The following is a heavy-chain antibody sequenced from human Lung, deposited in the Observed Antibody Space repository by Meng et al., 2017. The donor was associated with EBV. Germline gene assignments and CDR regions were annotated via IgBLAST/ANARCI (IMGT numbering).Heavy chain of an antibody. CDR3: GRDQGRQLINH. Sequence: QVELQEAGPALVKPSGTLSLTCPVSGGSISSEIWWSWVRQPPGKGLEWIGEVYHRGDTNYNPSLKSRVVISVDRSKNQFSLNLSSVTAADTAVYYCGRDQGRQLINHWGQGTLVTVSS. J-gene: IGHJ4*02. CDR1: GGSISSEIW. CDR2: VYHRGDT. D-gene: IGHD1-1*01. V-gene: IGHV4-4*02.